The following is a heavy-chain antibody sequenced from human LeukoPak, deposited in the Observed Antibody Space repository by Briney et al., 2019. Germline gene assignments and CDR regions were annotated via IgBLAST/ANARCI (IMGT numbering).Heavy chain of an antibody. D-gene: IGHD1-14*01. V-gene: IGHV4-34*09. Sequence: PSETLSLTCAVYGGSFSGYYWSWIRQPPGKGLEWIGEINHSGSTNYNPSLKSRVTISVDTSKNQFSLKLSSVTAADTAVYYCANFLTFDWYFDLWGRGTLVTVSS. CDR3: ANFLTFDWYFDL. CDR2: INHSGST. J-gene: IGHJ2*01. CDR1: GGSFSGYY.